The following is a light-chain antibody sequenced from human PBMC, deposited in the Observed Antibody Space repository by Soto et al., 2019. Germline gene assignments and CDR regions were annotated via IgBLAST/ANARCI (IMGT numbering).Light chain of an antibody. CDR2: GAS. J-gene: IGKJ4*01. Sequence: DIQMTQSPSSLSASVGDRVTITCQASQDISNYLNWYQQKSGKAPNLLIYGASNLEPGVPSNFSGSGSGTHFTFTIGSLQSEDIATYYCQQYDNLPLTFGGGTKVDIK. CDR3: QQYDNLPLT. V-gene: IGKV1-33*01. CDR1: QDISNY.